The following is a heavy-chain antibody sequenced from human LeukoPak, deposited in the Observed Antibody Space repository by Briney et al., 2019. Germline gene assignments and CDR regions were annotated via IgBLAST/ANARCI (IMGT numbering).Heavy chain of an antibody. CDR1: GFTVSSNY. D-gene: IGHD5-24*01. J-gene: IGHJ4*02. CDR2: IYSGGST. V-gene: IGHV3-53*01. Sequence: GGSLRLSSAASGFTVSSNYMSWVRQAPGKGLEWVSVIYSGGSTYYADSVKGRFTISRDNSKNTLYLQMNSLRAEDTAAYYCARGAGTRDGYNYDYWGQGTLVTVSS. CDR3: ARGAGTRDGYNYDY.